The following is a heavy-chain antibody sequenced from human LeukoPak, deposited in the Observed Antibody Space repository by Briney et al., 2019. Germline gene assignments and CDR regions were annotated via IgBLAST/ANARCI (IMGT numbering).Heavy chain of an antibody. CDR3: AREVFGISGRTMIVAVDAFDI. CDR2: IYTSGST. J-gene: IGHJ3*02. D-gene: IGHD3-22*01. Sequence: SETLSLTCTVSGGSISSGSYYWSWIRQPAGKGLEWIGRIYTSGSTNYNPSLKSRVTIPVDTSKNQFSLKLSSVTAADTAVYYCAREVFGISGRTMIVAVDAFDIWGQGTMVTVSS. V-gene: IGHV4-61*02. CDR1: GGSISSGSYY.